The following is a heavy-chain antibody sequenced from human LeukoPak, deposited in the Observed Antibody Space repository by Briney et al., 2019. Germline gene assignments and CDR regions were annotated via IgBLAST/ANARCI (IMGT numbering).Heavy chain of an antibody. D-gene: IGHD4-23*01. CDR2: IYHSEST. V-gene: IGHV4-38-2*02. J-gene: IGHJ4*02. CDR3: ARQAGGTSGPFDY. CDR1: GYSTASGYL. Sequence: SETLSLTCTVSGYSTASGYLWGWIRQPPGKGLEWIGSIYHSESTNYNPSLKSRVTISVDTSKNQFSLKLSSVTAADTAVYYCARQAGGTSGPFDYWGQGTLVTVSS.